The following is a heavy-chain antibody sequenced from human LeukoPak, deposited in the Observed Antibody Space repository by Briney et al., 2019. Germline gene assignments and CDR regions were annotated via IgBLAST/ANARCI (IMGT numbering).Heavy chain of an antibody. CDR1: GYTFTSYG. J-gene: IGHJ4*02. CDR3: ARASFIVGATTGFDY. V-gene: IGHV1-18*01. CDR2: ISAYNSNT. D-gene: IGHD1-26*01. Sequence: ASVTVSCKASGYTFTSYGISWVRQAPGQGLEWMGWISAYNSNTNYAQKLQGRVTMTTDTSTSTAYMELRSLRSDDTAVYYCARASFIVGATTGFDYWGQGTLVTVSS.